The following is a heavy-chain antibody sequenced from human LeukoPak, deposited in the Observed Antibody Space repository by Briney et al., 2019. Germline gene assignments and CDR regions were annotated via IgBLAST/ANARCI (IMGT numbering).Heavy chain of an antibody. CDR1: GFTFTNST. Sequence: SVKVSCKASGFTFTNSTVQWVRQARGQRLEWIGWTVVGSGNTNYAQKFQERVTITRDMSTSTAYMELSSLRSEDTAVYYCAAEPGYSSSRGDYWGQGTLVTVSS. CDR3: AAEPGYSSSRGDY. D-gene: IGHD6-13*01. J-gene: IGHJ4*02. V-gene: IGHV1-58*01. CDR2: TVVGSGNT.